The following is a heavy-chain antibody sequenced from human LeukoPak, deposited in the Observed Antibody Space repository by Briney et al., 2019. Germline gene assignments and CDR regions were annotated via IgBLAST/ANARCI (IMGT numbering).Heavy chain of an antibody. J-gene: IGHJ4*02. D-gene: IGHD5-24*01. CDR3: ARDGYNSHFDY. V-gene: IGHV3-48*03. CDR2: ISRSGSTI. CDR1: GFTFSSYE. Sequence: PGGSPRLSCAASGFTFSSYEMNWVRQAPGKGLEWVSYISRSGSTIYYADSVKGRFTISRDNAKNSLYLQMNSLRAEDTAVYYCARDGYNSHFDYWGQGTLVTVSS.